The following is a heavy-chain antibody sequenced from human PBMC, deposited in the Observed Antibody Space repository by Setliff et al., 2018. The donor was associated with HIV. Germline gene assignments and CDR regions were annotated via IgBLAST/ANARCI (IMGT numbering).Heavy chain of an antibody. D-gene: IGHD5-18*01. Sequence: GGSLRLSCEASGFNFDLYAFHWVRQAPGKGLEWVAVVSYDGSYKNYADSVQGRFTISRDNSKNTLYLQMNSLRADDTAVYYCVKDSEGGYTYGAYDYWGQGTLVTVSS. J-gene: IGHJ4*02. V-gene: IGHV3-30*18. CDR1: GFNFDLYA. CDR3: VKDSEGGYTYGAYDY. CDR2: VSYDGSYK.